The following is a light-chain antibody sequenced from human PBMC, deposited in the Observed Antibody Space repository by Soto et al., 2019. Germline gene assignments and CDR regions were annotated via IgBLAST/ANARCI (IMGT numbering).Light chain of an antibody. Sequence: QSALTQPASVSGSPGESTTISCTGTSSDVGTYNLVTWYQQHPGRVPKLILYEGNKRPSGVSSRFSASKSGNTASLTISGLQAEDEADYFCCSYAPSRTLLFGGGTRSPS. CDR2: EGN. V-gene: IGLV2-23*01. J-gene: IGLJ2*01. CDR3: CSYAPSRTLL. CDR1: SSDVGTYNL.